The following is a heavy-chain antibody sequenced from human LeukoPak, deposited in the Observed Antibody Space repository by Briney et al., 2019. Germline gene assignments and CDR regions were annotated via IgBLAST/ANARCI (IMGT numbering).Heavy chain of an antibody. CDR3: ARETTLGSA. Sequence: ASVKVSCKASGYTFTSYGISWVRQAPGQGLEWMGRIFPNLDITNYSRKFQGRLAITADKSTTTAFMELSSLRSEDTALYYCARETTLGSAWGQGTLVTVSS. CDR2: IFPNLDIT. V-gene: IGHV1-69*04. CDR1: GYTFTSYG. J-gene: IGHJ5*02. D-gene: IGHD1-1*01.